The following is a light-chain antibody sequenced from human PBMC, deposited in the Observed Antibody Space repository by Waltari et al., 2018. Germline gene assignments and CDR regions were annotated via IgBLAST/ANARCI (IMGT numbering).Light chain of an antibody. J-gene: IGLJ2*01. Sequence: QSVLTQPPSASGTPGQTISLSCSGRSSNIGNNDVNWYQCPPGTAPKLLIHSVDQRPSGVPDRFSGSKSDTSASLAISGLQSEDEADYYCSTWDDILGGPVFGGGTKLTVL. CDR3: STWDDILGGPV. CDR2: SVD. V-gene: IGLV1-44*01. CDR1: SSNIGNND.